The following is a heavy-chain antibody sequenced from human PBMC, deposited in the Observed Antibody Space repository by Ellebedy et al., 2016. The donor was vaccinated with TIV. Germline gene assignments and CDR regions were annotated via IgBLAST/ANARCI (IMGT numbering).Heavy chain of an antibody. CDR1: GYSFTDYW. D-gene: IGHD3-22*01. CDR3: ARLSNGYGDDY. Sequence: KVSCXGSGYSFTDYWIGWVRQMPGKGLEWMGIIFPGDSDVRYSSSSQGQVTISADNSLNTAYLQWSSLKASDSAIYYCARLSNGYGDDYWGQGTLVSVSS. V-gene: IGHV5-51*01. J-gene: IGHJ4*02. CDR2: IFPGDSDV.